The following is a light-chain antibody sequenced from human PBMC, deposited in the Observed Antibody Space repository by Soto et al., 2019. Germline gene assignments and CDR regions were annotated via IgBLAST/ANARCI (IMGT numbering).Light chain of an antibody. CDR1: QAVSSIL. V-gene: IGKV3-20*01. Sequence: EVVLTQSPGTLSLSPGERATLSCRASQAVSSILLAWYQQKPGQAPRLLIYGASSRATGIPDRFSGSGSGTDFTLTVSRLEPEDFAVYYFQQHGTSPIFGGGTKVESK. CDR3: QQHGTSPI. J-gene: IGKJ4*01. CDR2: GAS.